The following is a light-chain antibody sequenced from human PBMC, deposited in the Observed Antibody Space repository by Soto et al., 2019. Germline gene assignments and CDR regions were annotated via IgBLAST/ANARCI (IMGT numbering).Light chain of an antibody. J-gene: IGKJ4*01. CDR2: HAS. CDR1: QSDSSY. Sequence: EIVLTQSPATLSLSPGERATLSCRASQSDSSYLAWYQQKPGQPARLLIYHASNRVTGIPVRFSGSGSGTDFTLTISILEPEDFAVYYCQQRSNWPLTFGGGTKVEIK. CDR3: QQRSNWPLT. V-gene: IGKV3-11*01.